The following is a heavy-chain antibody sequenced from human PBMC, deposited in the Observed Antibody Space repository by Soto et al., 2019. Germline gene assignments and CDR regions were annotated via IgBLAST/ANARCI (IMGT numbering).Heavy chain of an antibody. CDR1: GYGFASYW. CDR2: IYPGDSDT. V-gene: IGHV5-51*01. Sequence: XESLKISCQGSGYGFASYWIGWVRQMPGKDLEWMGIIYPGDSDTRYSPSFQGQVTISADKSLRTAYLQWTSLKASDTALYYCARTRSFTLGFYYDGMDVWGQGTTVTVSS. CDR3: ARTRSFTLGFYYDGMDV. J-gene: IGHJ6*02. D-gene: IGHD6-6*01.